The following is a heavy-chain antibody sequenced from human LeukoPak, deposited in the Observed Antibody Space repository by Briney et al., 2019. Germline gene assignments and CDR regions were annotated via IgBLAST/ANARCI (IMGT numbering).Heavy chain of an antibody. J-gene: IGHJ4*02. CDR3: ARKYYSSTSCYYAY. CDR2: IYYSGST. CDR1: GGSISSSSYY. D-gene: IGHD2-2*01. V-gene: IGHV4-39*01. Sequence: PSETLSLXCTVSGGSISSSSYYWGWIRQPPAKGLEWIGSIYYSGSTYYNPSLKSRVTISVDTSKNQFSLKLSSVTAADTAVYYCARKYYSSTSCYYAYWGQGTLVTVSS.